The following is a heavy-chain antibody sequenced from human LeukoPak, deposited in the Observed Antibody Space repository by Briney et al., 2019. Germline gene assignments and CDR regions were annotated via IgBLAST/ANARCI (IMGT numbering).Heavy chain of an antibody. Sequence: SETLSLTCAFSGYSISSGYYWGWIRQPPGKGLEWIGRIYTSGSTNYNPSLKSRVTISVDTSKNQFSLKLSSVTAADTAVYYCARESRERRWFDPWGQGTLVTVSS. D-gene: IGHD1-1*01. CDR1: GYSISSGYY. CDR2: IYTSGST. V-gene: IGHV4-38-2*02. J-gene: IGHJ5*02. CDR3: ARESRERRWFDP.